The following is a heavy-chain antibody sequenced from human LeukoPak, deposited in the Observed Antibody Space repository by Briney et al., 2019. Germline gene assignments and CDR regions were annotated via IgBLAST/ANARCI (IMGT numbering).Heavy chain of an antibody. J-gene: IGHJ3*02. CDR3: AREKGPTYCYDSSGYPDAFDI. V-gene: IGHV1-18*01. CDR2: ISAYNGNT. Sequence: GASVKVSCKASGYTFTSYGISWVRQAPGQGVEWMGGISAYNGNTNYAQKLQGRVTMTTDTSTGTAYMELRSLRSDDTAVYYCAREKGPTYCYDSSGYPDAFDIWGQGTMVTVSS. D-gene: IGHD3-22*01. CDR1: GYTFTSYG.